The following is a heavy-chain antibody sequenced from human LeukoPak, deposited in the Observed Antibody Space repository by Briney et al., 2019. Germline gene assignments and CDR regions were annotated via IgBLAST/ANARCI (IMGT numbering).Heavy chain of an antibody. Sequence: GGSLRLSCAASGFTFSSYSMNWVRQAPGKGLEWVSSISSSSSYIYYADSVKGRFTISRDNAKNSLYLQMNSLRAEDTAVYYCAKDLSSRKQLASDYWGQGTLVTVSS. D-gene: IGHD6-6*01. CDR3: AKDLSSRKQLASDY. CDR1: GFTFSSYS. CDR2: ISSSSSYI. J-gene: IGHJ4*02. V-gene: IGHV3-21*04.